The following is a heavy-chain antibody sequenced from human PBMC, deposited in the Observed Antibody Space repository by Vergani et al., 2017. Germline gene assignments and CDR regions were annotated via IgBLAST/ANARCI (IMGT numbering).Heavy chain of an antibody. V-gene: IGHV3-74*01. D-gene: IGHD6-19*01. Sequence: VQLVESGGGLVQPGGSLRLSCAASGFTFSSYWMHWVRQAPGKGLVWVSRINSDGSSTSYADSVKGRFTIARDNDKNTLYLQMNSLRAEDTAVYYCARVSQQWLGGFDYWGQGTLVTVSS. J-gene: IGHJ4*02. CDR3: ARVSQQWLGGFDY. CDR2: INSDGSST. CDR1: GFTFSSYW.